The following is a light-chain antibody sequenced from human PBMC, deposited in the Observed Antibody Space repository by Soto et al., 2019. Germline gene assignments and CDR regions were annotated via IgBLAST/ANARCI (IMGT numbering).Light chain of an antibody. J-gene: IGKJ1*01. Sequence: EIVLTQSPATLSLSPGERATLSCRASQSVSSYLVWYQQKPGQAPRLLIYDVSNRATGIPDRFSGSGSGTDFTLTISGLAPEDSAVYYCQHYGHPQWTFGQGTKVDIK. CDR3: QHYGHPQWT. CDR1: QSVSSY. CDR2: DVS. V-gene: IGKV3-11*01.